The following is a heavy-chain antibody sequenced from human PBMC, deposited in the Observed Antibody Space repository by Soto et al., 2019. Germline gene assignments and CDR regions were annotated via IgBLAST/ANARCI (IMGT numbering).Heavy chain of an antibody. J-gene: IGHJ4*02. CDR1: GFTFDDYA. V-gene: IGHV3-9*01. CDR2: ISWNSGSV. D-gene: IGHD1-1*01. Sequence: EVQLVESGGGLVQPGRSLRLSCAASGFTFDDYAIHWVRQAPGKGLEWVSGISWNSGSVANADSVNGRFTIARDNDNNSQYLQMNGLTEEDTVLYYCAKVRFGTTAWYYFDYWGQGTQVTVSS. CDR3: AKVRFGTTAWYYFDY.